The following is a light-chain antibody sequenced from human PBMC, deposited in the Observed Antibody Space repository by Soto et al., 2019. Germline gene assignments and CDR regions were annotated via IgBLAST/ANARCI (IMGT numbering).Light chain of an antibody. Sequence: EIVLTQSPGTLSLSPGERATLSCRASQSVSSYLAWYQQKPGQAPRLLIYGVSSRATGIPDRVSGSGSGTDFTLTISRLEPEDFAVYYCQQYVTSPLTFGGAPKVDIK. J-gene: IGKJ4*01. V-gene: IGKV3-20*01. CDR1: QSVSSY. CDR2: GVS. CDR3: QQYVTSPLT.